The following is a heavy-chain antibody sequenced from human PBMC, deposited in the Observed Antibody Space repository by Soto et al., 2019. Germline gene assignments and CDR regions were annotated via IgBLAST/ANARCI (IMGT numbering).Heavy chain of an antibody. CDR3: AHTARYCSGGSCYSAAFDI. D-gene: IGHD2-15*01. CDR2: IYWDDDK. Sequence: GSGPTLVNPTQTLTLTCTFSGFSLSTSGVGVGWVRQPPGKALEWLALIYWDDDKRYSPSLKSRLTITKDTCKNQVVLTMTNMDPVDTATYYCAHTARYCSGGSCYSAAFDIWGQGTMVTVSS. CDR1: GFSLSTSGVG. V-gene: IGHV2-5*02. J-gene: IGHJ3*02.